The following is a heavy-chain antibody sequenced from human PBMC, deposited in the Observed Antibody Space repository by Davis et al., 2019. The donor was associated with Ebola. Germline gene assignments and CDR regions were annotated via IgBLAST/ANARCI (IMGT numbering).Heavy chain of an antibody. CDR1: GGSISSSSYY. J-gene: IGHJ4*02. CDR3: ARGRARVDY. V-gene: IGHV4-39*07. CDR2: INHSGST. D-gene: IGHD3-10*01. Sequence: SETLSLTCTVSGGSISSSSYYWGWIRQPPGKGLEWIGEINHSGSTNYNPSLKSRVTISVDTSKNQFSLKLSSVTAADTAVYYCARGRARVDYWGQGTLVTVSS.